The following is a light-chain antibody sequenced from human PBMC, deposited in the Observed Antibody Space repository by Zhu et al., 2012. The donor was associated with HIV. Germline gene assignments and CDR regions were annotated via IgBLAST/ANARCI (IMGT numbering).Light chain of an antibody. J-gene: IGKJ3*01. V-gene: IGKV1-9*01. CDR1: ESISRY. Sequence: DVQLTQSPSFLSASVGDRVTITCRASESISRYLAWYQQKPGKAPKLLIYDASTLQSGVPSTFSGSESGTEFTLTISSLQPEDFAIYYCQQLNTYPLFTFGPGTKVDI. CDR2: DAS. CDR3: QQLNTYPLFT.